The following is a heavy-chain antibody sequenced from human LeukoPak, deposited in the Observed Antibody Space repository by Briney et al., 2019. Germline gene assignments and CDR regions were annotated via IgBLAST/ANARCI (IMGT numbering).Heavy chain of an antibody. Sequence: GASVKVSCKVSGYTLTELSMHWVRQAPGKGLEWMGGFDPEDGETIYAQKFQGRVTMTEDTSTDTAYMELNSLRVEDTAVYYCAKPFIVGATGYYYYYMDVWGKGTTVTVAS. D-gene: IGHD1-26*01. CDR1: GYTLTELS. CDR3: AKPFIVGATGYYYYYMDV. V-gene: IGHV1-24*01. J-gene: IGHJ6*03. CDR2: FDPEDGET.